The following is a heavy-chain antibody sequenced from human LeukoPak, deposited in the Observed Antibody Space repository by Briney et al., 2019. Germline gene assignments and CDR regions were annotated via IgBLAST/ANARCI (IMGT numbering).Heavy chain of an antibody. CDR3: ARDNSVRDEAWWFNP. CDR1: GYTFISYG. D-gene: IGHD5-24*01. CDR2: ISPYIGNT. Sequence: ASVKVSCKASGYTFISYGVSWVRQAPGQGLEWMGWISPYIGNTNYAQKFQGRVTLTRDMSTSTDYLELSSLRSEDTAVYYCARDNSVRDEAWWFNPWGQGTLVTVSS. J-gene: IGHJ5*02. V-gene: IGHV1-18*01.